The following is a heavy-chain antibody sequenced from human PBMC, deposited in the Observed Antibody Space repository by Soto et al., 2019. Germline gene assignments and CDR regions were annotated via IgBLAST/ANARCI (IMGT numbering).Heavy chain of an antibody. CDR1: GFTFSSYA. CDR3: ARDRREMATITWWYFDL. V-gene: IGHV3-30-3*01. J-gene: IGHJ2*01. Sequence: QVQLVESGGGVVQPGRSLRLSCAASGFTFSSYAMHWVRQAPGKGLEWVAVISYDGSNKYYADSVKGRFTTSRDNSKNTLYLQMNSLRAEDTAVYYCARDRREMATITWWYFDLWGRGTLVTVSS. CDR2: ISYDGSNK. D-gene: IGHD5-12*01.